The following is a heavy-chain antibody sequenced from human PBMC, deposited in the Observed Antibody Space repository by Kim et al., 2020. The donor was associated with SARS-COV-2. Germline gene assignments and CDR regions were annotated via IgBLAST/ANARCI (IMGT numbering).Heavy chain of an antibody. V-gene: IGHV4-4*02. CDR2: GST. CDR3: ARGWAFDI. J-gene: IGHJ3*02. Sequence: GSTKFHPAPKSRVTISLYGSKNQFSLKLSSVAAADTAVYYCARGWAFDIWGLVTLVTVSS. D-gene: IGHD2-15*01.